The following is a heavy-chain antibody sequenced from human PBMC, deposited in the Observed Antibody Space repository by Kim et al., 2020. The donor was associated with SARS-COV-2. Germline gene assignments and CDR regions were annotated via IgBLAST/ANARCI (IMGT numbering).Heavy chain of an antibody. D-gene: IGHD3-22*01. CDR3: ARHVVTSGYYYGY. CDR1: GYSFTSYW. J-gene: IGHJ4*02. CDR2: IDPSDSYT. Sequence: GESLKISCKGSGYSFTSYWISWVRQMPGKGLEWMGRIDPSDSYTNYSPSFQGHVTISADKSISTAYLHWSSLMASDTAMYYCARHVVTSGYYYGYWGQGTLVTVSS. V-gene: IGHV5-10-1*01.